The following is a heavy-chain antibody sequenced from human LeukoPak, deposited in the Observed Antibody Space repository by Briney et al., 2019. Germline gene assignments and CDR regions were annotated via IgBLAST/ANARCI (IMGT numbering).Heavy chain of an antibody. CDR1: GFTFSSYA. CDR2: ISGSGGST. CDR3: AKGHGDYYYYGMDV. D-gene: IGHD3-16*01. V-gene: IGHV3-23*01. J-gene: IGHJ6*02. Sequence: PGGSLRLSCAASGFTFSSYAMSWVRQAPGKGLEWVSAISGSGGSTYYADSVKGRFTISRDNSKNTLYLQMNSLRAEDTAVYYCAKGHGDYYYYGMDVWGQGTTVTVSS.